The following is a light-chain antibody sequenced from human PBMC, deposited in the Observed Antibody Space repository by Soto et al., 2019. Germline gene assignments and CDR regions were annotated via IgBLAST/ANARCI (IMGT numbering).Light chain of an antibody. J-gene: IGLJ2*01. CDR1: SSNIGRST. Sequence: QSVLTQPPLASGTPGQTVTISCSGSSSNIGRSTVNWYQQLPGTAPRLLIYLTDQRPSGVPDRFSGSKSGVSASLAISGLQSEDEANYYCEAWDDSPKGSVVFGGGTKLTVL. V-gene: IGLV1-44*01. CDR2: LTD. CDR3: EAWDDSPKGSVV.